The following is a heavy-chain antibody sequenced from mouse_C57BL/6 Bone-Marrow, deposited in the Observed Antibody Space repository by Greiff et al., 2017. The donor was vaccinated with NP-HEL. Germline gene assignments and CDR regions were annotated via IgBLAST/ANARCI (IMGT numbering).Heavy chain of an antibody. CDR2: INPNYGTT. J-gene: IGHJ4*01. Sequence: EVQLQESGPELVKPGASVKISCKASGYSFTDYNMNWVKQSNGKSLEWIGVINPNYGTTSYNQKFKGKSTLTVDQSSSTAYMQLNSLTSEDSAVYYCARSYNSNYEDAMDYWGQGTSVTVSS. D-gene: IGHD2-5*01. V-gene: IGHV1-39*01. CDR3: ARSYNSNYEDAMDY. CDR1: GYSFTDYN.